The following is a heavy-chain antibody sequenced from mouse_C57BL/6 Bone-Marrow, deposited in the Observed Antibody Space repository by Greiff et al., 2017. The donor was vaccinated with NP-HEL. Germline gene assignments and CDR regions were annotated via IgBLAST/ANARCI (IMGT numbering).Heavy chain of an antibody. Sequence: QVQLQQPGAELVKPGASVKMSCKASGYTFTSYWITWVKQRPGQGLEWIGDIYPGSGSTNYNEKFKSKATLTVDTSSSTAYMQRSSLTSEDSAVYYCARNGSSFYYFDYWGQGTTLTVSS. CDR1: GYTFTSYW. D-gene: IGHD1-1*01. J-gene: IGHJ2*01. CDR2: IYPGSGST. CDR3: ARNGSSFYYFDY. V-gene: IGHV1-55*01.